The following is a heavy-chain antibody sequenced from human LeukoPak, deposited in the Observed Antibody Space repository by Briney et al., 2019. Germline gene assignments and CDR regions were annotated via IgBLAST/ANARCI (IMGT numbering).Heavy chain of an antibody. V-gene: IGHV3-48*04. D-gene: IGHD3/OR15-3a*01. Sequence: GGPLRLSCAASGFTFSSYSINWVRQAPGKGLEWVSYISSSSSTIYYADSVKGRFTISRDNAKNSLYLQMNSLRAEDTAVYYCARDDLDYFDYWGQGTLVTVSS. CDR1: GFTFSSYS. CDR2: ISSSSSTI. CDR3: ARDDLDYFDY. J-gene: IGHJ4*02.